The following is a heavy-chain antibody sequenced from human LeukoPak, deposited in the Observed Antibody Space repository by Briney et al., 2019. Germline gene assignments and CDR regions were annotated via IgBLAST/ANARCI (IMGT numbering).Heavy chain of an antibody. Sequence: SGTLSLTCAVSGGSISSSNWWSWVRQPPGKGLEWIGEIYHSGSTNYNPSLKSRVTISVDKSKNQFSLKLSSVTAADTAVYYCAGNRDAYFLNAFDIWGQGTMVTVSS. CDR2: IYHSGST. V-gene: IGHV4-4*02. CDR3: AGNRDAYFLNAFDI. CDR1: GGSISSSNW. D-gene: IGHD5-24*01. J-gene: IGHJ3*02.